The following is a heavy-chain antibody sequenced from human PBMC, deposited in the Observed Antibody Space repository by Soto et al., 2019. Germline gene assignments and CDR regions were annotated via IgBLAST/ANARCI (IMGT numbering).Heavy chain of an antibody. V-gene: IGHV3-23*01. Sequence: EVQLLEFGGRLVQPGGSLRLSCATSGFSFSSFVMSWVRQAPGKGLEWVSSLSGSDGKTYYADSVKGRFSMSTDTSKSTLYLEMNRLRAEDTAVYYCARWSFLDHWGQGTRVTVS. CDR2: LSGSDGKT. CDR3: ARWSFLDH. CDR1: GFSFSSFV. D-gene: IGHD1-26*01. J-gene: IGHJ4*02.